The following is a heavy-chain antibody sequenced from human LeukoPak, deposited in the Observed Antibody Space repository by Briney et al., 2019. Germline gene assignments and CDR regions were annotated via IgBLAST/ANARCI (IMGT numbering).Heavy chain of an antibody. CDR2: VSYDGSTK. J-gene: IGHJ4*02. V-gene: IGHV3-30-3*01. CDR1: GFRFSSHA. CDR3: AKDIYDSGYDWIDY. Sequence: PGGSLRLSCDASGFRFSSHALHWVRQAPGKGLEWVAVVSYDGSTKYYADSVKGRFTISRDNSKNTLYLQMNSLRAEDTAVYYCAKDIYDSGYDWIDYWGQGTLVTVSS. D-gene: IGHD5-12*01.